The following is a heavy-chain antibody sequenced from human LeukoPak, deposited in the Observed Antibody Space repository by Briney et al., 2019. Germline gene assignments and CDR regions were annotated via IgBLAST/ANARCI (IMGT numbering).Heavy chain of an antibody. Sequence: PGGSLRLSCAASGFTFSDYYMSWIRQAPGKGLEWVSYITTSSYTNYADSVKGRFTISRDNAKNSLYLQMDSLRAEDTAVYYCTRLWGDCGGDCYSHDYWGQGALITVSS. CDR1: GFTFSDYY. D-gene: IGHD2-21*02. J-gene: IGHJ4*02. CDR2: ITTSSYT. CDR3: TRLWGDCGGDCYSHDY. V-gene: IGHV3-11*03.